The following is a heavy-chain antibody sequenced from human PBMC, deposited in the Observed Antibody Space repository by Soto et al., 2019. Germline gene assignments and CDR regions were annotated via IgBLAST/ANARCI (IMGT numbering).Heavy chain of an antibody. CDR2: IRHRGST. Sequence: PSETPCLPWAVSGGSFSGYYCGRIRQSPGKGMEWIGQIRHRGSTNYNPSLKRRVTISVDRSKNPFSVNLNSVNAADTDVYYCVRVFWDPVVRPTRDDGWGHGILVTVSS. D-gene: IGHD1-26*01. CDR1: GGSFSGYY. CDR3: VRVFWDPVVRPTRDDG. V-gene: IGHV4-34*01. J-gene: IGHJ4*01.